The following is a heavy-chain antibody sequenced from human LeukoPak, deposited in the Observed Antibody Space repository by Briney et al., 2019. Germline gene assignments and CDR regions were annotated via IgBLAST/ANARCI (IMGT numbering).Heavy chain of an antibody. CDR2: INPNSGGT. D-gene: IGHD3-10*01. V-gene: IGHV1-2*02. CDR3: ARARITMVRGGNWFDP. Sequence: ASVKVSCKASGYTFTGYYVHWVRQAPGQGLEWMGWINPNSGGTNYAQKFQGRVTMTRDTSISTAYMELSRLRSDDTAVYYCARARITMVRGGNWFDPWGQGTLVTVSS. CDR1: GYTFTGYY. J-gene: IGHJ5*02.